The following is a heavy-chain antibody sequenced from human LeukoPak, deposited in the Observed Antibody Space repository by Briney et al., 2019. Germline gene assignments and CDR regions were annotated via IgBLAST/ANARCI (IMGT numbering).Heavy chain of an antibody. V-gene: IGHV3-53*01. CDR1: GFTVSSNY. J-gene: IGHJ4*02. CDR3: ARGDYGSGTVGY. Sequence: GGSLRLSCAASGFTVSSNYMSWVRQAPGKGLEWVSVIYSGGSTYYADSVKGRFTISRDNFKNTLFLQMNTLRAEDTAVYYCARGDYGSGTVGYWGQGTLVTVSS. CDR2: IYSGGST. D-gene: IGHD3-10*01.